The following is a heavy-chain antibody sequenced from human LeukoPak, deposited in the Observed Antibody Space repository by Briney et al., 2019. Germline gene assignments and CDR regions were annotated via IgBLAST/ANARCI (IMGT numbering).Heavy chain of an antibody. D-gene: IGHD3-9*01. CDR1: GYTFTSYD. CDR3: ARAEADYDILTGYSSGDWFDP. J-gene: IGHJ5*02. Sequence: GASVKVSCKASGYTFTSYDINWVRQAPGQGLEWMGWINPNSGGTNYAQKFQGRVTMTRDTSISTAYMELSRLRSDDTAVYYCARAEADYDILTGYSSGDWFDPWGQGTLVTVSS. CDR2: INPNSGGT. V-gene: IGHV1-2*02.